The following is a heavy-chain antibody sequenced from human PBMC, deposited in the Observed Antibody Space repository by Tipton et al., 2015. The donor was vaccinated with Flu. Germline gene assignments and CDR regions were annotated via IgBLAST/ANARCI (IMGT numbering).Heavy chain of an antibody. CDR3: VRNWWSGWYDY. V-gene: IGHV3-74*01. CDR2: INTDGSST. Sequence: SLRLSCAASEFPFSNYWMDWVRQAPGKGLVWVSRINTDGSSTDHADSVKGRFTISRDNDKNTLYLQMSSLRVEDTAIYYCVRNWWSGWYDYWGQGTLVSVSS. D-gene: IGHD6-19*01. J-gene: IGHJ4*02. CDR1: EFPFSNYW.